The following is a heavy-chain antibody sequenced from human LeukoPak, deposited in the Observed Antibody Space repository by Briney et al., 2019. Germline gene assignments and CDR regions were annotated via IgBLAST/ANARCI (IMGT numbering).Heavy chain of an antibody. CDR2: ISTGSRYI. CDR3: ARADCSSSTCYLRRSWFDP. V-gene: IGHV3-21*06. CDR1: GFTLSNYD. J-gene: IGHJ5*02. Sequence: GGSLRLSCAASGFTLSNYDMNWVRQAPGKGLEWVSSISTGSRYIYYTDSLRGRFTISRDDAKNTLYLQMNSLRAEDTAVYYWARADCSSSTCYLRRSWFDPWGQGTLVTVSS. D-gene: IGHD2-2*01.